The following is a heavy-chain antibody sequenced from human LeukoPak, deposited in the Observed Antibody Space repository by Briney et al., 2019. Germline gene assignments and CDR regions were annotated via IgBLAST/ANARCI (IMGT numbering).Heavy chain of an antibody. J-gene: IGHJ4*02. CDR2: MYFGGSS. CDR1: GGSISSTTW. D-gene: IGHD5-18*01. CDR3: TRASRGYSYGFAEY. V-gene: IGHV4-61*01. Sequence: PSGTLSLTCTVSGGSISSTTWWSWIRQPPGKGLEWIGYMYFGGSSNYNPSLKSRVTISIDTSTNQLSLNLNSVTAADTAVYYCTRASRGYSYGFAEYWGQGTLVTVSS.